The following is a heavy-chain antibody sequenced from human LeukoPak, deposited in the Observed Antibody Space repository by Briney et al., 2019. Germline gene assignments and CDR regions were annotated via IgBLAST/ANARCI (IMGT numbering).Heavy chain of an antibody. CDR1: GFTFSGYG. CDR3: AKNSSAFDI. D-gene: IGHD2/OR15-2a*01. Sequence: GGSLRLSCAASGFTFSGYGMHWVRQAPGTGLEWVTFIGYDGSNKYYTDSVKGRFTISRDNSKNTLYLQMNSLRAEDTAVYYCAKNSSAFDIWGQGTMVTVSS. CDR2: IGYDGSNK. V-gene: IGHV3-30*02. J-gene: IGHJ3*02.